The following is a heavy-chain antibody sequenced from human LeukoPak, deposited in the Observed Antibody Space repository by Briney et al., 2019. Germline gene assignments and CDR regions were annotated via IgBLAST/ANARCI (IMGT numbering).Heavy chain of an antibody. J-gene: IGHJ5*02. CDR3: ARDPGALFTMTINNWFDP. Sequence: KPSETLSLTCTVSGGSISSTTYYWGWIRQTPGKGLEWIGSIYYTGSTYSNPSLRSRVTISIDTSKNQFSLNLSSVTAADTAVYYCARDPGALFTMTINNWFDPWGQGTLVTVSS. D-gene: IGHD3-9*01. CDR2: IYYTGST. CDR1: GGSISSTTYY. V-gene: IGHV4-39*07.